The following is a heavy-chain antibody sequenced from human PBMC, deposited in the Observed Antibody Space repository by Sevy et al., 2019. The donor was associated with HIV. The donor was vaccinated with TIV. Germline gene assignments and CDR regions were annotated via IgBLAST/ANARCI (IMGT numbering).Heavy chain of an antibody. CDR1: GFTFSSYW. V-gene: IGHV3-7*04. D-gene: IGHD3-22*01. J-gene: IGHJ4*02. Sequence: GGSLRLSCAASGFTFSSYWMSWVRRAPVKGLEWVANINQDGSEKDYVDSVKGRFTISRDNAKNSLYLQMNSLRAEDTAVYYCARGGYGYYFDYWGQGTLVTVSS. CDR3: ARGGYGYYFDY. CDR2: INQDGSEK.